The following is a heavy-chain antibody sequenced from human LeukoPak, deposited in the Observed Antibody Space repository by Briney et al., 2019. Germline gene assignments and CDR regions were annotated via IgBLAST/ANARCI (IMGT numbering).Heavy chain of an antibody. J-gene: IGHJ4*02. CDR1: GFTFSSYA. Sequence: PGGSLRLSCAASGFTFSSYAMSWVRQAPGEGLEWVSAISGSGGSTYYADSVKGRFTISRDNSKNTLYLQMNSLRAEDTAVYYCAKSRYDFWSGYWSWGQGTLVTVSS. CDR3: AKSRYDFWSGYWS. CDR2: ISGSGGST. D-gene: IGHD3-3*01. V-gene: IGHV3-23*01.